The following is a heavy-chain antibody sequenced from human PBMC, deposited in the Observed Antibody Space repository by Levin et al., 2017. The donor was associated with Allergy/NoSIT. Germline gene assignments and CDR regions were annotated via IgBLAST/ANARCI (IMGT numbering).Heavy chain of an antibody. CDR3: AREPNAFDI. V-gene: IGHV4-61*01. CDR2: IYYSGSI. J-gene: IGHJ3*02. CDR1: GGSVRSGSYY. Sequence: PSETLSLTCTVSGGSVRSGSYYCSWIRQPPGKGLEWIGYIYYSGSINHNPSLKSRVTMSVDTSNNQFSLKLSSVTAADTAVYYCAREPNAFDIWGQGTMVTVSS.